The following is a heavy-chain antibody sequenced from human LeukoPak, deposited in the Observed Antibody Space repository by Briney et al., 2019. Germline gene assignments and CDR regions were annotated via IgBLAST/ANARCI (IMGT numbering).Heavy chain of an antibody. CDR3: ARGSFWIQLWDRRFDY. CDR2: ISSSSSTI. V-gene: IGHV3-48*01. CDR1: GFTFSSYS. J-gene: IGHJ4*02. Sequence: PGGSLRLSCAASGFTFSSYSMNWVRQAPGKGLEWVSYISSSSSTIYYADSVKGRFTISRDNAKNSLYLQMNSLRAEDTAVYYCARGSFWIQLWDRRFDYWGQGTLVTVSS. D-gene: IGHD5-18*01.